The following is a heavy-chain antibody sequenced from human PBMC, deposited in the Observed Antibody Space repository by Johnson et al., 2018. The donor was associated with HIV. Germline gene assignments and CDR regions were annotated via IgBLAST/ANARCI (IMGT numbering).Heavy chain of an antibody. V-gene: IGHV3-9*01. CDR3: AKGFGASSGAFDI. Sequence: VLLVESGGGVVQPGRSLRLSCAASGFTFDDYAMHWVRQAPGKGLEWVSGISWNSGSIGYADSVKGRFTISRDNSKNTLYLQMNSLRAEDTAVYYCAKGFGASSGAFDIWGQGTMVTVSS. CDR2: ISWNSGSI. J-gene: IGHJ3*02. D-gene: IGHD1-26*01. CDR1: GFTFDDYA.